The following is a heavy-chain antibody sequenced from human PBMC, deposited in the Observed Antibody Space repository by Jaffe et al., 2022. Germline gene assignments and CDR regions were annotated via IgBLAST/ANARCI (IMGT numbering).Heavy chain of an antibody. CDR2: ISSSSSTI. CDR3: ASFTYQPWVTPFDY. J-gene: IGHJ4*02. D-gene: IGHD2-21*02. Sequence: EVQLVESGGGLVQPGGSLRLSCAASGFTFSSYSMNWVRQAPGKGLEWVSYISSSSSTIYYADSVKGRFTISRDNAKNSLYLQMNSLRAEDTAVYYCASFTYQPWVTPFDYWGQGTLVTVSS. CDR1: GFTFSSYS. V-gene: IGHV3-48*01.